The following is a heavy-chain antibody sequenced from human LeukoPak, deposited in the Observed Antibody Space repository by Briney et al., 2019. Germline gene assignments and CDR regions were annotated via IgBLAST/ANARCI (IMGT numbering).Heavy chain of an antibody. CDR3: ATGGYCSSTSCPGVRY. V-gene: IGHV5-51*01. CDR1: GYSFTSYW. D-gene: IGHD2-2*01. CDR2: IYPGDSDT. J-gene: IGHJ4*02. Sequence: RHGESLKISCKGSGYSFTSYWIGWVRQMPGKGLEWMGIIYPGDSDTRYSPSFQGQVTISADKSISTAYLQWSSLKASDTAMYYCATGGYCSSTSCPGVRYWGQGTLVTVSS.